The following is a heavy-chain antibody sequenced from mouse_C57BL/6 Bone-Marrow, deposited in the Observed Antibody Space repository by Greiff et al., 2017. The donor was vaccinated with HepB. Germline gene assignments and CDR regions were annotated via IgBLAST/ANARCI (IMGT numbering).Heavy chain of an antibody. CDR3: ARDYYYGSSWYFDV. CDR1: GYTFTSYW. V-gene: IGHV1-50*01. CDR2: IDPSDSYT. J-gene: IGHJ1*03. D-gene: IGHD1-1*01. Sequence: QVQLQQPGAELVKPGASVKLSCKASGYTFTSYWMQWVKQRPGQGLEWIGEIDPSDSYTNYNQKFKGKATLTVDTSSSTAYMQLSSLTSEDSAVYYCARDYYYGSSWYFDVWGTGTTVTVSS.